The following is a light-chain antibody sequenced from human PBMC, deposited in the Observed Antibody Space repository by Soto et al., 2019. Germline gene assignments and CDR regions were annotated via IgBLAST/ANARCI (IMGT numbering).Light chain of an antibody. Sequence: QSALTQPASVSGSPGQSITISCTGTSSDVGTYNLVSWYQQHPGEAPKLLIYEGNQRPSGVSNRFSGSRSGNTASLTISGLQAEDEADYFCSSYATGSTYIFGTGTKLTVL. J-gene: IGLJ1*01. CDR1: SSDVGTYNL. V-gene: IGLV2-23*01. CDR3: SSYATGSTYI. CDR2: EGN.